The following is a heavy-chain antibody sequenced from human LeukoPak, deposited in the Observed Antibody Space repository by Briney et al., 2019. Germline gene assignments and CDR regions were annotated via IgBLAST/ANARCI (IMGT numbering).Heavy chain of an antibody. CDR1: GFTFSSYW. D-gene: IGHD3-10*01. Sequence: GGSLSLSCAASGFTFSSYWMNWARQAPGKGLEWVANINQDGSEKYYVDSVRGRFTISRDNAENSLYLQMNSLRAEDTAVYYCVRAIGANVSYWGQGTLVTVSS. CDR2: INQDGSEK. V-gene: IGHV3-7*03. J-gene: IGHJ4*02. CDR3: VRAIGANVSY.